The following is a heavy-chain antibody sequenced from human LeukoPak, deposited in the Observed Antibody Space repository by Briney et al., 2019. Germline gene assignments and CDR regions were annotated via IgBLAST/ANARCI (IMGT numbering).Heavy chain of an antibody. CDR2: ISHSGRT. CDR3: ARFFRENEKDCFDP. J-gene: IGHJ5*02. CDR1: GGSISSSTYN. D-gene: IGHD1-1*01. V-gene: IGHV4-39*01. Sequence: SETLSLTCTVSGGSISSSTYNWAWVRQPPGKGLKWIGSISHSGRTIYSPSLKSRLTMTVDTSKTQFSLKLSSVSAADTAVYYCARFFRENEKDCFDPWGQGTLVTVSS.